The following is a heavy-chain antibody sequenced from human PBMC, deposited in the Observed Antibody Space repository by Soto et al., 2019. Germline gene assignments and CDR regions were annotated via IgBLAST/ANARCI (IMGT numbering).Heavy chain of an antibody. CDR3: ARDGGASTFDFDS. CDR1: GFTISDHS. V-gene: IGHV3-48*04. CDR2: ITGSGVTM. Sequence: WGSLRLSWAASGFTISDHSLNCIRQAPGKGLEWISYITGSGVTMYADSVKGRFTISRDNAKNSLYLQMDSLRAEDTAVYYCARDGGASTFDFDSWGQGTPVTVSS. D-gene: IGHD3-16*01. J-gene: IGHJ4*02.